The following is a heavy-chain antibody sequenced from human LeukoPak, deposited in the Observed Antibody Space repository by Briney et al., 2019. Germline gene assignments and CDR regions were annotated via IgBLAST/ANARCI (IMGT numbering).Heavy chain of an antibody. CDR3: AKDSGGAVGTGWFDP. J-gene: IGHJ5*02. CDR1: GFTFDDYA. CDR2: ISWNSGSI. V-gene: IGHV3-9*01. D-gene: IGHD6-19*01. Sequence: GGSLRLSCAASGFTFDDYAMHWVRQAPGKGLEWVSGISWNSGSIGYADSVKGRFTISRDNAKNSLYLQMNSLRAEDTAVYYCAKDSGGAVGTGWFDPWGQGTLVTVSS.